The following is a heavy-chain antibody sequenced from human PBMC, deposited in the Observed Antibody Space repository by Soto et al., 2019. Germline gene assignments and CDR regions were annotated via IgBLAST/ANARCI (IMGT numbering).Heavy chain of an antibody. J-gene: IGHJ6*02. V-gene: IGHV1-46*01. CDR3: ARAIRDGYNSPNTYRMDV. D-gene: IGHD5-12*01. CDR1: GYTLTSYY. CDR2: INPSGGST. Sequence: GASVKVCCKASGYTLTSYYMHWVRQAPGQGLEWMGIINPSGGSTSYAQKFQGRVTMTRDTSTSTVYMELSSLRSEDTAVYYCARAIRDGYNSPNTYRMDVWGQGTTVTVSS.